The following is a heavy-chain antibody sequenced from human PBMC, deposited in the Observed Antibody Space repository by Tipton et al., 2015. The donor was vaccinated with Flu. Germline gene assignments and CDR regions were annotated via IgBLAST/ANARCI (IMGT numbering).Heavy chain of an antibody. V-gene: IGHV4-59*01. J-gene: IGHJ3*01. Sequence: TLSLTCTVSGGSISPYYWNWIRQPPGKGLEWIGHYVSDTGTTDYNPSLRSRVAISEDTSTNQFFLKLSSVTAADTAVYYCARASAPVRGSYQGGGFDVWGQGTVVTVSS. CDR2: VSDTGTT. CDR3: ARASAPVRGSYQGGGFDV. D-gene: IGHD1-26*01. CDR1: GGSISPYY.